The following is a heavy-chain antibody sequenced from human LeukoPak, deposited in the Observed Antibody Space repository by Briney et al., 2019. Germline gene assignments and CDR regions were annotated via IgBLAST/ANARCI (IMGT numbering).Heavy chain of an antibody. CDR1: GSTFSRYW. CDR3: ARDAGSSGWFDY. J-gene: IGHJ4*02. Sequence: SGGSLRLSCAASGSTFSRYWMSWVRQAPGKGLEWVAVISYDGSNKYYADSVKGRFTISRDNSKNTLYLQMNSLRAEDTAVYYCARDAGSSGWFDYWGQGTLVTVSS. CDR2: ISYDGSNK. D-gene: IGHD6-19*01. V-gene: IGHV3-30*03.